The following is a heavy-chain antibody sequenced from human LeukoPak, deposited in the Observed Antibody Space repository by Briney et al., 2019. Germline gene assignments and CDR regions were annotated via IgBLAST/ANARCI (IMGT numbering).Heavy chain of an antibody. CDR2: ISGSGGST. J-gene: IGHJ4*02. CDR1: GFTFSSYA. CDR3: AKVQDYDILTGYYIAGGSFHY. V-gene: IGHV3-23*01. Sequence: HPGGSLRLSCAASGFTFSSYAMSWVRQAPGKGLEWVSTISGSGGSTYYADSVKGRFTISRDNSKNTLYLQMNSLRAEDTAIYYCAKVQDYDILTGYYIAGGSFHYWGQGTLVTVSS. D-gene: IGHD3-9*01.